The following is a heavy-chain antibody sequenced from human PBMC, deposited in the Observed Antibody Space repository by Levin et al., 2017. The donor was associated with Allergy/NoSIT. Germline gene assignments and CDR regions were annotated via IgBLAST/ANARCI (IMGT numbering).Heavy chain of an antibody. CDR2: IYSGGST. J-gene: IGHJ4*02. D-gene: IGHD3-3*01. CDR1: GFSVRSNY. Sequence: GGSLRLSCAASGFSVRSNYLTWVRQAPGKGLEWVSVIYSGGSTYYPDSVKGRFTISRDNSKNVVYLQMNSLRAEDTAIYYCVRALQFLEWLQTSYYFDYWGQGTLVTVSS. V-gene: IGHV3-53*01. CDR3: VRALQFLEWLQTSYYFDY.